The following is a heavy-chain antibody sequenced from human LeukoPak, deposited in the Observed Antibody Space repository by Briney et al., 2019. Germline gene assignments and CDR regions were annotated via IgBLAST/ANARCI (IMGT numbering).Heavy chain of an antibody. CDR2: INPYSGGT. V-gene: IGHV1-2*02. D-gene: IGHD6-19*01. Sequence: ASVKVSCKASGYSFTDYYMHWVRQAPGQGLEWMGWINPYSGGTNYAQQFQGRVIMTRDTSISTAYMELSRLRSDDTAVYYCARAYPRQWLSCDYWGQGTLVTVSS. J-gene: IGHJ4*02. CDR3: ARAYPRQWLSCDY. CDR1: GYSFTDYY.